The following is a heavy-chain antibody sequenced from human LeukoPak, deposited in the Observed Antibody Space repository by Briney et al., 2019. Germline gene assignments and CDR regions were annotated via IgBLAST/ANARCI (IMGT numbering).Heavy chain of an antibody. CDR3: TTDPPVYYYDSSGYYYYYGMDV. J-gene: IGHJ6*02. CDR1: GFTFNNAW. CDR2: IKSETDGGTT. V-gene: IGHV3-15*01. D-gene: IGHD3-22*01. Sequence: GGSLRLSCAASGFTFNNAWMSWVRQAPGKGLEWVGRIKSETDGGTTDYAAPVKGRFTFSRDDSKNTLYLQMNSLKTEDTAVYYCTTDPPVYYYDSSGYYYYYGMDVWGQGTTVTVSS.